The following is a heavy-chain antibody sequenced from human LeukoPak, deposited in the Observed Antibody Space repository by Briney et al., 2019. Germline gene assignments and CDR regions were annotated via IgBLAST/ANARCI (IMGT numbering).Heavy chain of an antibody. CDR3: AAQGGATDY. Sequence: PSETLSLTCTVSGGSISSSSYYWGWIRQPPGKGLEWIGSLYYSGSTYYNPSLKSRVTISVDTSKNQFSLKLSSVTAADTAVYYCAAQGGATDYWGQGTLVTVSS. CDR1: GGSISSSSYY. J-gene: IGHJ4*02. D-gene: IGHD1-26*01. CDR2: LYYSGST. V-gene: IGHV4-39*01.